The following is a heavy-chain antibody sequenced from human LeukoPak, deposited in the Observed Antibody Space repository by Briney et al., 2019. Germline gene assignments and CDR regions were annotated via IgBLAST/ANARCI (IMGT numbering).Heavy chain of an antibody. J-gene: IGHJ4*02. V-gene: IGHV3-30-3*01. CDR1: GFSFSRYA. D-gene: IGHD4-17*01. CDR3: AREHYGDLYFDY. Sequence: PGGSLRLSCVASGFSFSRYAMHWVRQAPGKGLEWVAVISYDGSKKYYTDSVKGRFTISRDNSKNTLYLQMNSLTSEDTAVYYCAREHYGDLYFDYWGQGTLVTVSS. CDR2: ISYDGSKK.